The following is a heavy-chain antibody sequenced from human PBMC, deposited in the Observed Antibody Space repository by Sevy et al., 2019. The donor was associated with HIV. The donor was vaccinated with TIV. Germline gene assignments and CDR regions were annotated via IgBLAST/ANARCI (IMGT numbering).Heavy chain of an antibody. CDR3: VKDLIKCGKYSGSYYVPDY. V-gene: IGHV3-64D*06. D-gene: IGHD1-26*01. J-gene: IGHJ4*02. Sequence: GGSLRLSCSASGFTFSSYAMHWVRQAPGKGLEYVSAISSNGGSTYYADSVKGRFTISRDNSKNTLYLQMSSLRAEDTAVYYCVKDLIKCGKYSGSYYVPDYWGQGTLVTVSS. CDR1: GFTFSSYA. CDR2: ISSNGGST.